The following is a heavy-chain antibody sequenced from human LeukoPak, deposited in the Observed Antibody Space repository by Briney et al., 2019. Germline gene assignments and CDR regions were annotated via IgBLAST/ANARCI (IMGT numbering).Heavy chain of an antibody. J-gene: IGHJ6*02. CDR3: ARDQVVVTAFPLGYYYGMDV. CDR2: ISAYNGNT. Sequence: ASVKVSCKASGYTFTRFEMNWVRQAPGQGLGWMGWISAYNGNTNYAQKLQGRVTMTTDTSTSTAYMELRSLRSDDTAVYYCARDQVVVTAFPLGYYYGMDVWGQGTTVTVSS. V-gene: IGHV1-18*01. CDR1: GYTFTRFE. D-gene: IGHD2-21*02.